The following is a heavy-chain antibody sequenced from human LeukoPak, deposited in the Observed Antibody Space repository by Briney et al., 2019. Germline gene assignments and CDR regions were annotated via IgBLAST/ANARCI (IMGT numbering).Heavy chain of an antibody. J-gene: IGHJ3*02. CDR1: GFTFSSYA. Sequence: GGSLRLSCAASGFTFSSYAMTWVRQAPGKGLEWVAAIRCIGDSTYYADSVKGRCTISRDNSKNTLYLQMNSLRAEDTDVYYCAKDYYYGSGSYWGAFDIWGQGTMVTVSS. V-gene: IGHV3-23*01. CDR3: AKDYYYGSGSYWGAFDI. CDR2: IRCIGDST. D-gene: IGHD3-10*01.